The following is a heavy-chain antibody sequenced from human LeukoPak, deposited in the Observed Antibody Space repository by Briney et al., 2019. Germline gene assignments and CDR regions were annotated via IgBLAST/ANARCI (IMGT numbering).Heavy chain of an antibody. V-gene: IGHV3-64*02. CDR1: GFTFSDYS. Sequence: GGSLRLSCAASGFTFSDYSMHWVRQTPGRGLQHVAAISSKGGTTLYADPVQGRFTIFRDNSNYTLYLQLTSLRPDDVGIYYCARKGPYGWDDHWGQGTLVTVSS. CDR2: ISSKGGTT. J-gene: IGHJ4*02. CDR3: ARKGPYGWDDH. D-gene: IGHD6-19*01.